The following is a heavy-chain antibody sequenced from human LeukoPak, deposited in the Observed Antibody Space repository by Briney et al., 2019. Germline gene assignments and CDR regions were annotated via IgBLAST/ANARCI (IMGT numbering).Heavy chain of an antibody. CDR2: FDPGDDET. J-gene: IGHJ5*01. D-gene: IGHD1-26*01. V-gene: IGHV1-24*01. Sequence: ASVRVSCKVSGYSLSELSTHWVRQAPGQGLEWMGGFDPGDDETIYAQKFQGRVTMTEDTSTDTAYLELSSLRSEDTAVYFCAIEKDLLLDSWGQGTPVTVSS. CDR1: GYSLSELS. CDR3: AIEKDLLLDS.